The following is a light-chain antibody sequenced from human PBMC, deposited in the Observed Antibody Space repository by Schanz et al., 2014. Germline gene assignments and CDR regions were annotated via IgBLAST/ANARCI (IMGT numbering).Light chain of an antibody. V-gene: IGKV3-20*01. CDR2: GAS. J-gene: IGKJ1*01. Sequence: EIVLTQSPGTLSLSPGERATLSCRASQSVSSNLAWYQQKPGQAPRLLIYGASTRATGIPARFSGSGSGTEFTLTISRLEPEDFAVYYCQQYGSSPWTFGQGTKVEIK. CDR3: QQYGSSPWT. CDR1: QSVSSN.